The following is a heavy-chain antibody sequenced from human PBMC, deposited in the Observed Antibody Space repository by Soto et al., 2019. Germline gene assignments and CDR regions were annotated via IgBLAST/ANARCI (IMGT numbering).Heavy chain of an antibody. V-gene: IGHV5-51*01. CDR3: ARRQTGTTDAFDI. CDR2: IYPGDSDT. D-gene: IGHD1-7*01. CDR1: GYSFTNYW. J-gene: IGHJ3*02. Sequence: PGESLKISCKGSGYSFTNYWIGWVRQMPGKGLEWMGIIYPGDSDTRYSPSFQGQVTISADKSISTAYLQWSSLKASDTAMYYCARRQTGTTDAFDIWGQGTMVTVSS.